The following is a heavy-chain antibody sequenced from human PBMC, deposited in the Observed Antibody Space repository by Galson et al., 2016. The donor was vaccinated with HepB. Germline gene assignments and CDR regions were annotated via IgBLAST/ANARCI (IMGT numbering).Heavy chain of an antibody. CDR3: APGLYYYDSSDYRT. V-gene: IGHV4-4*02. CDR2: IYHSGST. Sequence: TLSLTCAVSGGSIDSHNWWSWVRQPPGKGLEWIGEIYHSGSTSYNPSLKSRVTISVDKSKNQFSLRLNSVTAADTAVYYCAPGLYYYDSSDYRTWGQGTLVTVSS. J-gene: IGHJ5*02. D-gene: IGHD3-22*01. CDR1: GGSIDSHNW.